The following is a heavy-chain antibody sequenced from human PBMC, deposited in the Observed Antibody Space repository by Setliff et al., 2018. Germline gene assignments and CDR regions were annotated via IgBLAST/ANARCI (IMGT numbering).Heavy chain of an antibody. CDR2: IPWDNDK. CDR3: AHRLGQEAFHN. J-gene: IGHJ4*02. V-gene: IGHV2-5*02. CDR1: GFSLGSSGVG. Sequence: SGPTLVNPTQTLTVTFSFSGFSLGSSGVGVGWIRQPPGKALEWLALIPWDNDKRYNPSLRERLTVTKDTSKNQVLLTMTNMEPLDTATYYCAHRLGQEAFHNWGQGTLVTVSS.